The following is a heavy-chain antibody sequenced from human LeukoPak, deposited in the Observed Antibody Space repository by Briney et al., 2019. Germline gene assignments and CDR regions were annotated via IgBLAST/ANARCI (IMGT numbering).Heavy chain of an antibody. CDR1: GGTFSSYA. CDR3: ARDTLYGSGALVFDH. Sequence: ASVKVSCKASGGTFSSYAISWVRQAPGQGLEWMGGIIPIFGTANYAQKFQGRVTITADESTSTAYMELSSLRSEDTAVYYCARDTLYGSGALVFDHWGQGTLVTVSS. D-gene: IGHD3-10*01. J-gene: IGHJ4*02. CDR2: IIPIFGTA. V-gene: IGHV1-69*13.